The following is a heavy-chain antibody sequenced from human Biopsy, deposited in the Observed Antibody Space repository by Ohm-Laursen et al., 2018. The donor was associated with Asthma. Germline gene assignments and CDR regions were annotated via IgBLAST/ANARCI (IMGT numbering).Heavy chain of an antibody. Sequence: VSSVKVSCKASGGTFSSYAISWVRQAPGQGLEWMGGIIPIFGTANYAQKFQGRVTITADESTSTAYLELSSLRSEDTAVYYCARWGIQGVRFWGMDVWGQGTTVTVSS. CDR1: GGTFSSYA. J-gene: IGHJ6*02. V-gene: IGHV1-69*01. CDR2: IIPIFGTA. CDR3: ARWGIQGVRFWGMDV. D-gene: IGHD3-10*01.